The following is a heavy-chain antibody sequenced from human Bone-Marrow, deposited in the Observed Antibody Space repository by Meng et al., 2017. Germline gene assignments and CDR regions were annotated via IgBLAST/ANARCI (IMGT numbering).Heavy chain of an antibody. CDR3: ARGARVAGTDY. Sequence: QVTLHQWGAGLLKPSETLSLPCADYGGSFSGYYWSWIRQPPGKGLEWIGEINHSGSTNYNPSLKSRVTISVDTSKNQFSLKLSSVTAADTAVYYCARGARVAGTDYWGQGTLVTVSS. V-gene: IGHV4-34*01. D-gene: IGHD6-19*01. CDR1: GGSFSGYY. CDR2: INHSGST. J-gene: IGHJ4*02.